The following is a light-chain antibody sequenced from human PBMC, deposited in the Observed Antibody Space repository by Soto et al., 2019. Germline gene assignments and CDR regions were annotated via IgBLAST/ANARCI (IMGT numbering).Light chain of an antibody. Sequence: EIVMTQSPATLSVSPGERATLSCRASQSISSNLAWYQHKPGQAPRLLIFDASTRATGIPARFSGSGSGTEFPLTISSLQSEDFAVYYCQQYNNWPPYTFGQGTKLQIK. V-gene: IGKV3-15*01. CDR1: QSISSN. CDR3: QQYNNWPPYT. J-gene: IGKJ2*01. CDR2: DAS.